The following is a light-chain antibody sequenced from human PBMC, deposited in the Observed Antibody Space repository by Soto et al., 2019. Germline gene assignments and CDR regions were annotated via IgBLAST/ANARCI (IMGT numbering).Light chain of an antibody. CDR1: QSVSSN. J-gene: IGKJ1*01. V-gene: IGKV3D-15*01. CDR3: QKYNHWHWWT. Sequence: EIVMTQSPATLSVSPGDRATLSCRASQSVSSNLAWYQQQPGQAPRLLIYGASTRATGIPARFSGSGSGTEFTLTISSLQSEDFAVYYCQKYNHWHWWTFDQGNNVEIK. CDR2: GAS.